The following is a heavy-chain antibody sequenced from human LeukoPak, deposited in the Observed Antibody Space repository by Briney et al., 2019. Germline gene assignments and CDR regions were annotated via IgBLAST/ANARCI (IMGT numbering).Heavy chain of an antibody. CDR1: GFTFSSYA. CDR3: AKVPLGFLEWQPLYYMDV. V-gene: IGHV3-23*01. D-gene: IGHD3-3*01. J-gene: IGHJ6*03. Sequence: GGSMRLSCAASGFTFSSYAVSWVRQAPGKGLEWVSGITCTGDTTYYADSVKGRFTISRDNSKNTLYLQMNSLRAEDTAVYYCAKVPLGFLEWQPLYYMDVWGRGTTDPVSS. CDR2: ITCTGDTT.